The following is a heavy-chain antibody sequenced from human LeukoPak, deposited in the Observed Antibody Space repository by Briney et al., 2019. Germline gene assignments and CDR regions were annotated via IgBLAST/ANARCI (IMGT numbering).Heavy chain of an antibody. J-gene: IGHJ4*02. CDR3: AKDKELRYFDWLFDLDY. CDR2: IRYDGSNK. CDR1: GLIFSNFG. D-gene: IGHD3-9*01. Sequence: AGGSLRLSCAASGLIFSNFGMHWVRQAPGKGLEWVAFIRYDGSNKYYADSVKCRFTISRDNSKNTLYLQLNSLRAEDTTVYYCAKDKELRYFDWLFDLDYWGQGTLVTVSS. V-gene: IGHV3-30*02.